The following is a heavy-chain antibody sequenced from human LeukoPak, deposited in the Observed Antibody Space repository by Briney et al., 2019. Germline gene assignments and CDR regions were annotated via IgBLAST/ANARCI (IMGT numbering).Heavy chain of an antibody. CDR1: GFTFSNAW. Sequence: GGSLRLSCAASGFTFSNAWMHWVRQAPGKGLEWVGRIKSKAHGGTTDYAAPVKGRFTISRDDSKNTLYLQMNSLKTEDTAVYYCWDTNWNGDWDHWGQGTLVTVSS. J-gene: IGHJ4*02. D-gene: IGHD1-1*01. CDR2: IKSKAHGGTT. V-gene: IGHV3-15*01. CDR3: WDTNWNGDWDH.